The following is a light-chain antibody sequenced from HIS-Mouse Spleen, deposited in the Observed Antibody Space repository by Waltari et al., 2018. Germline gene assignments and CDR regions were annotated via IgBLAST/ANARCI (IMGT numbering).Light chain of an antibody. V-gene: IGLV2-23*01. J-gene: IGLJ3*02. CDR2: EGS. Sequence: QSALTQPASVSRSPGLSISIASTGTRRDFGYYNLSSWYQQHPGKAHKLMLYEGSKRPSGVSNRFSGSKSGNTASLTISGLQAEDEADYYCCSYAGSSTWVFGGGTKLTVL. CDR3: CSYAGSSTWV. CDR1: RRDFGYYNL.